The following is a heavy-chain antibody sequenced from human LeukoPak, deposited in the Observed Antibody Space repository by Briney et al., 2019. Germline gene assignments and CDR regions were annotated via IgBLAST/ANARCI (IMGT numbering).Heavy chain of an antibody. J-gene: IGHJ4*02. CDR2: MNPNSGNT. Sequence: ASVKVSCKASGYTFTSYDVSWVRQATGQGLEWMGWMNPNSGNTGYAQKFQGRVTMTRNTSISTAYMELSSLRSEDTAVYYCARRKDYGGNTRFDYWGQGTLVTVSS. CDR3: ARRKDYGGNTRFDY. D-gene: IGHD4-17*01. CDR1: GYTFTSYD. V-gene: IGHV1-8*01.